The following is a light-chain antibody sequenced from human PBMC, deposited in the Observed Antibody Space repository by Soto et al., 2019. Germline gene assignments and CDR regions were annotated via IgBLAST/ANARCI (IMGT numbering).Light chain of an antibody. V-gene: IGLV1-40*01. Sequence: QSVLTQPPSVSWAPGQRVTISCTGSSSNIGAGYDVHWYQQLPGTAPKLLIYGNSNRPSGVPDRFSGSKSGTSASLAITGLQAEDDADYYCQSYDSSLSGSVFGGGTQQT. CDR1: SSNIGAGYD. J-gene: IGLJ2*01. CDR3: QSYDSSLSGSV. CDR2: GNS.